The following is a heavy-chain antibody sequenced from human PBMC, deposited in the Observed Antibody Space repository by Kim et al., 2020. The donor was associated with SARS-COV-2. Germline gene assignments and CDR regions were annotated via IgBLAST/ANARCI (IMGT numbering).Heavy chain of an antibody. CDR2: ISSSSSTI. D-gene: IGHD3-10*01. CDR3: ARPTGITMVRGANYYFDY. CDR1: GFTFSSYS. Sequence: GGSLRLSCAASGFTFSSYSMNWVRQAPGKGLEWVSYISSSSSTIYYADSVKGRFTISRDNAKNSLYLQMNSLRDEDTAVYYCARPTGITMVRGANYYFDYWGQGTLVTVSS. J-gene: IGHJ4*02. V-gene: IGHV3-48*02.